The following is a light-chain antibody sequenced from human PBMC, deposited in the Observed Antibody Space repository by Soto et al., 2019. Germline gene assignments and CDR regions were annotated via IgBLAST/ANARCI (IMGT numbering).Light chain of an antibody. J-gene: IGKJ3*01. CDR3: QQFGTSPLVT. CDR1: QSVNPKY. V-gene: IGKV3-20*01. Sequence: EIALTQSPGTRSLSPGERATLSWGASQSVNPKYLAWYQQKPGQAPRLLIYGVSSRATGIPDRFSGSGSGTDFILTISRVEPEDFAVYYCQQFGTSPLVTFGPGTKVDIK. CDR2: GVS.